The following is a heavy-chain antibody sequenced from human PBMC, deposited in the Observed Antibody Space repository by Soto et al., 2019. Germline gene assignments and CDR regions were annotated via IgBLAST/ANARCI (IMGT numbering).Heavy chain of an antibody. Sequence: SETLSLTCTVSGGSISSGDYYWSWIRQPPGKGLEWIGYINYSGSTYYNPSLKSRVTISVDTSKNQFSLKLSSVTAADTAVYYCASSPGFGEWPFDYWGQGTLVTVSS. CDR2: INYSGST. CDR1: GGSISSGDYY. J-gene: IGHJ4*02. CDR3: ASSPGFGEWPFDY. D-gene: IGHD3-10*01. V-gene: IGHV4-30-4*02.